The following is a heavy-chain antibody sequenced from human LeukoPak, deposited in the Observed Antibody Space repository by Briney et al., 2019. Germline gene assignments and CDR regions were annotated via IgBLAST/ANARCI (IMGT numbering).Heavy chain of an antibody. CDR3: ARNLREGYNYLGII. D-gene: IGHD5-24*01. CDR1: GGSFSGYY. V-gene: IGHV4-34*01. J-gene: IGHJ4*02. CDR2: NNHSGST. Sequence: PSETLSLTCAVYGGSFSGYYWSWIRQPPGKGLEWIGENNHSGSTNYNLSLKSRVTISVDTSKNQFSLKLSSVTAADTAVYYCARNLREGYNYLGIIWGQGTLVTVSS.